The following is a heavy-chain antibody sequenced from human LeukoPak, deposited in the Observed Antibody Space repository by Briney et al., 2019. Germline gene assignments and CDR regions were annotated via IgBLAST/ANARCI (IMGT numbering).Heavy chain of an antibody. CDR1: GYTFSSYG. CDR3: AREGEYYYDSSGYLYYYYGMDV. V-gene: IGHV1-18*01. J-gene: IGHJ6*02. D-gene: IGHD3-22*01. Sequence: GASVKVSCKASGYTFSSYGISWVRQAPGQGLEWMGWISAYNGNTNYAQNFQGRVIMTTDTSTSTAYMELRSLRSDDTALYFCAREGEYYYDSSGYLYYYYGMDVWGQGTTVTVSS. CDR2: ISAYNGNT.